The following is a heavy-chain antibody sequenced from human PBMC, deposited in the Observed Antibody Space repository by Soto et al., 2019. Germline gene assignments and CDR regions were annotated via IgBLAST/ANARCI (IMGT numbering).Heavy chain of an antibody. V-gene: IGHV2-5*01. CDR3: AHRRGGYTDFQH. CDR1: GFSLSTSGVG. CDR2: IYWNDDK. D-gene: IGHD5-12*01. Sequence: QITLKESGPTLVKPTQTLTLTCTFSGFSLSTSGVGVGWIRQPPGKALEWLALIYWNDDKRYSPSLKSRLTITKDTSKNQVVLTMTNMDPVDTATYYCAHRRGGYTDFQHWGQGTLVTVSS. J-gene: IGHJ1*01.